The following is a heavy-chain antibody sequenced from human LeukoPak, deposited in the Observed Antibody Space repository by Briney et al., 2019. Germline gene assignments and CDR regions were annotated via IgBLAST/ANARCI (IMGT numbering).Heavy chain of an antibody. D-gene: IGHD5-24*01. J-gene: IGHJ4*02. Sequence: GGSLRLSCAASGFTFSSYGMHWVRQAPGKGLEWVAVIWYDGSNKYYADSVKGRFTISRDNSKNTLYLQMNSLRAEDTAVYYCARAGDGYSDFDYWGQGTLVTVSS. CDR1: GFTFSSYG. CDR2: IWYDGSNK. V-gene: IGHV3-33*01. CDR3: ARAGDGYSDFDY.